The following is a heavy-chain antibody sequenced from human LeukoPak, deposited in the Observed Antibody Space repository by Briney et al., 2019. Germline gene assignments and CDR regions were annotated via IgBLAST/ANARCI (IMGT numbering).Heavy chain of an antibody. V-gene: IGHV1-69*10. CDR3: ARPKVPAYGDHYVGLWSFDY. Sequence: SVKVSCKASGGTFSSYAISWVRQAPGQGLEWMGGIIPILGIANYAQKFQGRFTITRDTSASTAYMELSSLRSEDTAVYYCARPKVPAYGDHYVGLWSFDYWGQGTLVTVSS. CDR2: IIPILGIA. J-gene: IGHJ4*02. D-gene: IGHD4-17*01. CDR1: GGTFSSYA.